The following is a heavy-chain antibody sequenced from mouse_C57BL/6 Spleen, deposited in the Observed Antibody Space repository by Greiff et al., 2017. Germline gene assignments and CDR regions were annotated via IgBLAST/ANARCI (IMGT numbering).Heavy chain of an antibody. V-gene: IGHV5-4*01. CDR3: ARDKPIYYDYGYAMDY. CDR1: GFTFSSYA. J-gene: IGHJ4*01. Sequence: DVQLVESGGGLVKPGGSLKLSCAASGFTFSSYAMSWVRQTPEKRLEWVATISDGGSYTYYPDNVKGRFTISRDNAKNNLYLQMSHLKSEDTAMYYCARDKPIYYDYGYAMDYWGQGTSVTVSS. D-gene: IGHD2-4*01. CDR2: ISDGGSYT.